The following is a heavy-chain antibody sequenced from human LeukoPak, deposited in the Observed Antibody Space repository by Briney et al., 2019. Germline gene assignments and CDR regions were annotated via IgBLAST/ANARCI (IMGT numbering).Heavy chain of an antibody. Sequence: GESLKISCKGSGYSFTSYWIGWVRQMPGKGLEWMGIIYPGDSDTRYSPSFQGQVTISADKSISTAYLQWSSLKASDTAMYYCARHDVPTPYSYGSDYYYYGMDVWGQGTTVTVSS. D-gene: IGHD5-18*01. J-gene: IGHJ6*02. V-gene: IGHV5-51*01. CDR3: ARHDVPTPYSYGSDYYYYGMDV. CDR1: GYSFTSYW. CDR2: IYPGDSDT.